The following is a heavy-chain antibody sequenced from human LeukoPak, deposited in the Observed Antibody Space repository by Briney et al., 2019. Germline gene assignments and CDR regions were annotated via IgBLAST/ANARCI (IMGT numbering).Heavy chain of an antibody. J-gene: IGHJ6*02. CDR2: IYDSGST. CDR1: GGSISSYY. CDR3: ARVGGTNYYYYGMDV. V-gene: IGHV4-59*01. Sequence: AETLSLTCTVSGGSISSYYWSWIRQPPGKGLEWIAYIYDSGSTNYNPSLKSRVTISVDTSKTQFSLKLSSVTAADTAVYYCARVGGTNYYYYGMDVWGQGTTVTVSS. D-gene: IGHD1-1*01.